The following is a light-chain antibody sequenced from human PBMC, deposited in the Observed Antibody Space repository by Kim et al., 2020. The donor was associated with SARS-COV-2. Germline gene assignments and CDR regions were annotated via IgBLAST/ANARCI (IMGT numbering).Light chain of an antibody. CDR2: AAS. Sequence: GDRVIITCRTSQSISSHLNWYQQKPGKAPKLLIFAASSLQSGVPSRFSGGGSGTEFTLTITTLQPEDFATYYCQQGYSSPQITF. J-gene: IGKJ5*01. CDR1: QSISSH. CDR3: QQGYSSPQIT. V-gene: IGKV1-39*01.